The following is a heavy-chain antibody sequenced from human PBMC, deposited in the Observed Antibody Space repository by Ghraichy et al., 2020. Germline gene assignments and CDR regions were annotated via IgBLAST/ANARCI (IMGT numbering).Heavy chain of an antibody. CDR1: GGSFSGYY. J-gene: IGHJ6*02. V-gene: IGHV4-34*01. Sequence: SETLSLTCAVYGGSFSGYYWSWIRQPPGKGLEWIGEINHSGSTNYNPSLKSRVTISVDTSKNQFSLKLSSVTAADTAVYYCASRRRTYYDFWSGYPLPIYGMDVWGQGTTVTVSS. CDR3: ASRRRTYYDFWSGYPLPIYGMDV. D-gene: IGHD3-3*01. CDR2: INHSGST.